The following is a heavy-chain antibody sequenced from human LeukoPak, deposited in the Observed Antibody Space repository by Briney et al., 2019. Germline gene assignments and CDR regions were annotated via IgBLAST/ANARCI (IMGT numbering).Heavy chain of an antibody. D-gene: IGHD1-26*01. Sequence: SVKVSCKASGGTFSSYAISWVRQAPGQGLEWMGGIIPIFGTANYARKFQGRVTITTDESTSTAYMELSSLRSEDTAVYYCARLIVGAYHFDYWGQGTLVTVSS. CDR3: ARLIVGAYHFDY. J-gene: IGHJ4*02. V-gene: IGHV1-69*05. CDR1: GGTFSSYA. CDR2: IIPIFGTA.